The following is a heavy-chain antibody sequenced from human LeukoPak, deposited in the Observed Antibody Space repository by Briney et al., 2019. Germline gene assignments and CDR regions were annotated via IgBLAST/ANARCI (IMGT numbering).Heavy chain of an antibody. CDR1: GFTFSSYA. Sequence: GGSLRLSCAASGFTFSSYAMSWVRQAPGKGLEWVANIKEDGSEKYYGDSVKGRFTISRDSAKNSLYLEMNSLRVEDTAVYYCARDSSGYQWGQGTLVTVSS. CDR3: ARDSSGYQ. J-gene: IGHJ4*02. CDR2: IKEDGSEK. D-gene: IGHD3-22*01. V-gene: IGHV3-7*01.